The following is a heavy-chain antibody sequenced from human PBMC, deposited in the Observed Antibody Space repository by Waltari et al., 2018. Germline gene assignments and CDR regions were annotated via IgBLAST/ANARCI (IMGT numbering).Heavy chain of an antibody. J-gene: IGHJ4*02. CDR3: AKDRGYSYGR. CDR1: GFPFSSYG. V-gene: IGHV3-30*18. Sequence: QVQLVESGGGVVQPGRSLRLSCAASGFPFSSYGMHWVRQAPGKGREWVAVISYDGSNKYYADSVKGRFTISRDNSKNTLYLQMNSLRAEDTAVYYCAKDRGYSYGRWGQGTLVTVSS. CDR2: ISYDGSNK. D-gene: IGHD5-18*01.